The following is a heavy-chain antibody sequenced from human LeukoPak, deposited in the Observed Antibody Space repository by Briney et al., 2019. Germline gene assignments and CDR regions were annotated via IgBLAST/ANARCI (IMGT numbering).Heavy chain of an antibody. CDR2: IDNSGST. Sequence: SQTLSLTCTVSGGSISSSYWSWVRQPPGKGLVWIGYIDNSGSTNYNPSLKSRVTISLDTPKSQFSLKLSSLNAADTAVYSSARAPLYSGGSGWSIYYFYAMDVWGQGTTVTVSS. V-gene: IGHV4-59*01. D-gene: IGHD6-19*01. J-gene: IGHJ6*02. CDR3: ARAPLYSGGSGWSIYYFYAMDV. CDR1: GGSISSSY.